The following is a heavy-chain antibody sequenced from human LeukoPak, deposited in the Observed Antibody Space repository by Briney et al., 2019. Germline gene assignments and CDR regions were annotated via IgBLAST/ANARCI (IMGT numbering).Heavy chain of an antibody. CDR1: GFTFSSYW. Sequence: PGGSLRLSCAASGFTFSSYWMSWVRQAPGKGLEWVAVISYDGSNKYYADSVKGRFTISRDNSKNTLYLQMNSLRAEDTAVYYCAREGHCSSTSCYMRNAFDIWGQGTMVTVSS. V-gene: IGHV3-30-3*01. CDR3: AREGHCSSTSCYMRNAFDI. J-gene: IGHJ3*02. D-gene: IGHD2-2*02. CDR2: ISYDGSNK.